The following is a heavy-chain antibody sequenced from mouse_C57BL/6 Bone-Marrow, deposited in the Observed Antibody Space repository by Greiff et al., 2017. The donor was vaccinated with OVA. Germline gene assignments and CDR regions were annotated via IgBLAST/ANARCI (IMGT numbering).Heavy chain of an antibody. J-gene: IGHJ2*01. CDR2: INYDGSST. Sequence: EVKVVESEGGLVQPGSSMKLSCTASGFTFSDYYMAWVRQVPEKGLEWVANINYDGSSTYYLDSLKSRFIISRDNAKNILYLQMSSLKSEDTATYYCARRGTAQAPFDYWGQGTTLTVSS. D-gene: IGHD3-2*02. CDR1: GFTFSDYY. CDR3: ARRGTAQAPFDY. V-gene: IGHV5-16*01.